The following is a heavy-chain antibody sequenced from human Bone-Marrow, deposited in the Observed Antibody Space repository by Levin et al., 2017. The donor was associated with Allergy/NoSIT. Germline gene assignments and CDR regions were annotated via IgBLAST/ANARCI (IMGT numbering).Heavy chain of an antibody. CDR3: ASHLLTGTTADGFGV. D-gene: IGHD1-20*01. V-gene: IGHV3-11*01. CDR1: GFPFRDYY. CDR2: ISVTSSTI. J-gene: IGHJ3*01. Sequence: SCAASGFPFRDYYMSWIRQAPGKGLEWISYISVTSSTIYYADSVEGRFTISRNDARDSLYLQMNNLRPEDTAVYYCASHLLTGTTADGFGVWGQGTLVTVSS.